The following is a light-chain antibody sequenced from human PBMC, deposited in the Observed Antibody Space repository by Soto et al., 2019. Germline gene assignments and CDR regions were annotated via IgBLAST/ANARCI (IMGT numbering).Light chain of an antibody. CDR1: GRDVGAYDY. CDR3: CSFVASYRYV. CDR2: DVN. Sequence: QSALTQPRSVSGSPGQSVTISCTGTGRDVGAYDYVSWYQQHPGKAPKVMIYDVNKRPSGVPDRFSGSKSGNTASLNISGLQAEDEAEYYCCSFVASYRYVFGSGTKVTVL. J-gene: IGLJ1*01. V-gene: IGLV2-11*01.